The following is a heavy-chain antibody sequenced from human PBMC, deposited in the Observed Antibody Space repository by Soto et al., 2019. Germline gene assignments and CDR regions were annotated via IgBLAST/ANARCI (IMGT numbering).Heavy chain of an antibody. V-gene: IGHV1-18*01. CDR3: ARGYYCGSGRPTPGGMDV. D-gene: IGHD3-10*01. Sequence: QVHLVQSGAEVKKPGASVKVSCKASGYTFTNYDINWVRQAPGQGLEWMGWISTYTGNTNYAQKLQGRVTMTTDTSTSTAYMAMRSLRSDDTAVYYGARGYYCGSGRPTPGGMDVWGQGTTVTVSS. CDR1: GYTFTNYD. J-gene: IGHJ6*02. CDR2: ISTYTGNT.